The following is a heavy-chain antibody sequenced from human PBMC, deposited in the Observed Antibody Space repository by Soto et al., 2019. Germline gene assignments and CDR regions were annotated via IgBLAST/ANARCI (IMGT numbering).Heavy chain of an antibody. J-gene: IGHJ4*02. CDR1: GGSISSSSYY. V-gene: IGHV4-39*01. Sequence: SETLSLTCTVSGGSISSSSYYWGWIRQPPGKGLEWIGSIYYSGSTYYNPSLKSRVTISVDTSKNQFSLKLSSVTAADTAVYYCASRYYYDSSLDYWGQGTLVTVSS. CDR3: ASRYYYDSSLDY. D-gene: IGHD3-22*01. CDR2: IYYSGST.